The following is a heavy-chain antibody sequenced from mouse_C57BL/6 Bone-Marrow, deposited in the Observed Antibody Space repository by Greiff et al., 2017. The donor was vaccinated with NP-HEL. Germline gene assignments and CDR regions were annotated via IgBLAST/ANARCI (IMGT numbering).Heavy chain of an antibody. Sequence: EVHLVESEGGLVQPGSSMKLSCTASGFTFSDYYMAWVRQVPEKGLEWVANINYDGSSTYYLDSLKSRFIISRVNAKNILYLQMSSLKSEDTATYYCARDQGLYFDYWGQGTTLTVSS. V-gene: IGHV5-16*01. CDR2: INYDGSST. CDR1: GFTFSDYY. CDR3: ARDQGLYFDY. J-gene: IGHJ2*01.